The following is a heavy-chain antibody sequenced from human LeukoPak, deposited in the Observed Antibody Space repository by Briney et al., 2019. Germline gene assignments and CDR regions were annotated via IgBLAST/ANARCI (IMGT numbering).Heavy chain of an antibody. CDR3: ARGLRGWGLDY. J-gene: IGHJ4*02. D-gene: IGHD6-19*01. CDR2: VGTAGDT. Sequence: GGSLRLSCAASGCTFSRYDMHWVRQATGKGLEWVSIVGTAGDTYYPGSVKGRFTSSRENAKNSLYLQMNSLRVGDTAVYYCARGLRGWGLDYWGQGTLVTVSS. CDR1: GCTFSRYD. V-gene: IGHV3-13*04.